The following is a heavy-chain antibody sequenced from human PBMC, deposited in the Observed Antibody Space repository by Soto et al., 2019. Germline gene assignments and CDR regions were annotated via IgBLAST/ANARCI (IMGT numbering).Heavy chain of an antibody. CDR1: GGSISSSSCY. D-gene: IGHD3-22*01. CDR3: VCSRLYYYDSSGYLVRYFQH. V-gene: IGHV4-39*01. J-gene: IGHJ1*01. CDR2: IYYSGST. Sequence: SETMSLTWTFAGGSISSSSCYWSWIRPPPGKGLEWIGSIYYSGSTYYNPSLKSRVTISVDTSKNQFSLKLSSVTAADTAVYYCVCSRLYYYDSSGYLVRYFQHWGQGTLVTVSS.